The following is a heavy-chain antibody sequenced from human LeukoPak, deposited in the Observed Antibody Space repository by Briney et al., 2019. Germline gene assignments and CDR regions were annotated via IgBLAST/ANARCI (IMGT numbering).Heavy chain of an antibody. J-gene: IGHJ4*02. D-gene: IGHD3-10*01. CDR3: ARATMVRGVSNFDY. V-gene: IGHV4-4*02. CDR2: IYHSGST. Sequence: SGTLSLTCAVSGGSISSSNWWSWVRQPPGKGLEWIGEIYHSGSTNYNPSLKSRVTISVDKSKNQFPLKLSSVTAADTAVYYCARATMVRGVSNFDYWGQGTLVTVSS. CDR1: GGSISSSNW.